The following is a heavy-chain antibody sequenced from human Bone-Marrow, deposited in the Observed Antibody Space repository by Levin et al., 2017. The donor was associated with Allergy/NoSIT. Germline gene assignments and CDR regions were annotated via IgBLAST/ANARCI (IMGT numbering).Heavy chain of an antibody. V-gene: IGHV3-7*01. CDR2: IKQDGSEK. Sequence: GESLKISCAASGLTFSNYWMSWVRQAPGKGLEWVANIKQDGSEKYYVDSVKGRFTISRDNAENSLYLQMNSLRAEDTAVYYCAREQNHDDIGGYHETPYCDVWGQGTLVTVSS. CDR3: AREQNHDDIGGYHETPYCDV. D-gene: IGHD3-22*01. CDR1: GLTFSNYW. J-gene: IGHJ4*02.